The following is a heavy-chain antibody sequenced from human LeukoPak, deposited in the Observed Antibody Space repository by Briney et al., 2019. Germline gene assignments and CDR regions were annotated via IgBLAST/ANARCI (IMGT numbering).Heavy chain of an antibody. CDR1: GYRFTNYW. D-gene: IGHD6-13*01. V-gene: IGHV5-51*01. CDR3: ARQGIVVAGTRGFDY. CDR2: IYPGDSDI. J-gene: IGHJ4*02. Sequence: GESLKISCKGSGYRFTNYWIAWVRQMPGKGLEWMGIIYPGDSDIRYSPSFQGQVTISADKSINTAYLQWSSLKASDTAMYYCARQGIVVAGTRGFDYWGQGTLDTVSS.